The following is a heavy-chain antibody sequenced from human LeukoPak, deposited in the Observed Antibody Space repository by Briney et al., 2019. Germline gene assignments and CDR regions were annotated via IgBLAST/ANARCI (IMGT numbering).Heavy chain of an antibody. CDR3: ARDTGDTVTQYYYYYMDV. J-gene: IGHJ6*03. D-gene: IGHD4-17*01. V-gene: IGHV1-2*02. CDR1: GYTFITYG. Sequence: GASVKVSCKASGYTFITYGITWVRQAPGQGLEWMGWINPNSGGTNYAQKFQGRVTMTRDTSISTAYMELSRLRSDDTAVYYCARDTGDTVTQYYYYYMDVWGKGTTVTVSS. CDR2: INPNSGGT.